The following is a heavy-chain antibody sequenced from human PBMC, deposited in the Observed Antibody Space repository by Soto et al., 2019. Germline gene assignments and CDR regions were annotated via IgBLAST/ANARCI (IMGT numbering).Heavy chain of an antibody. Sequence: SETLCLTYTVSGGYISGYYGSWVRQPAGKGLEWVGRIYSDGTTNYSPSLKSRVTMSLDTSKDQFSLHLNSVTAADTAVYYCSRVGCSNSKCYTRGMDVWGQGTTVTGSS. V-gene: IGHV4-4*07. CDR3: SRVGCSNSKCYTRGMDV. CDR2: IYSDGTT. J-gene: IGHJ6*02. D-gene: IGHD2-2*01. CDR1: GGYISGYY.